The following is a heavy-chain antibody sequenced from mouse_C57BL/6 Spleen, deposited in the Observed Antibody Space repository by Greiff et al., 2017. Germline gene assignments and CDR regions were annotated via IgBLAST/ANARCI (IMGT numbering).Heavy chain of an antibody. CDR1: GYSFTSYY. V-gene: IGHV1-66*01. J-gene: IGHJ2*01. CDR2: IYPGSGNT. D-gene: IGHD1-1*01. Sequence: QVQLQQSGPELVKPGASVKISCKASGYSFTSYYIHWVKQRPGQGLEWIGWIYPGSGNTKYNEKFKGKATLTADTSSSTAYMQLSSLTSEDSAVXYGARPDYYGSSYDYLDYWGQGTTLTDSS. CDR3: ARPDYYGSSYDYLDY.